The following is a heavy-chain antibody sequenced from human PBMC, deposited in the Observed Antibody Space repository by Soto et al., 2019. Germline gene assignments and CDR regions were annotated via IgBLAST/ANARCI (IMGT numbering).Heavy chain of an antibody. CDR3: ARTRYNWNPQTYYYYMDV. CDR2: IDWDDDK. Sequence: GSGPTLVNPTQTLTLTCTFSGFSLSTSGMCVSWIRQPPGKALEWLARIDWDDDKYYSTSLKTRLTISKDTSKNQVVLTMTNMDPVDTATYYCARTRYNWNPQTYYYYMDVWGKGTTVTVSS. D-gene: IGHD1-20*01. V-gene: IGHV2-70*11. J-gene: IGHJ6*03. CDR1: GFSLSTSGMC.